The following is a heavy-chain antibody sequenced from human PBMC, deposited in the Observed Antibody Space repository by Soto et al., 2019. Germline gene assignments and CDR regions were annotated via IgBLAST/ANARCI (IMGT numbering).Heavy chain of an antibody. D-gene: IGHD3-22*01. CDR2: IKEDGSEQ. J-gene: IGHJ4*02. Sequence: EVQLVESGGGLVQPGGSLRLSCAASGFTFSSYWMSWVRQAPGKGLEWVTNIKEDGSEQIYVDSVRGRFTISRDNAKNSLFLQMKSLRAEDTAVYYCLVYYYASRAYPYWGQGTLVTVSS. CDR3: LVYYYASRAYPY. CDR1: GFTFSSYW. V-gene: IGHV3-7*01.